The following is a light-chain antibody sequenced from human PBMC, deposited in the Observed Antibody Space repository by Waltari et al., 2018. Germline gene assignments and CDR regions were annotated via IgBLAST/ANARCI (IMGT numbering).Light chain of an antibody. CDR3: QQSYSTLWT. CDR1: QSISSY. CDR2: AAS. J-gene: IGKJ1*01. Sequence: DIQMTQPPSSLSASVGDRVTNTCRASQSISSYLNWYQQKPGKAPKLLIYAASSLQSGVPSRFSGSGSGTDFTLTISSLQPEDFATYYCQQSYSTLWTFGQGTKVEIK. V-gene: IGKV1-39*01.